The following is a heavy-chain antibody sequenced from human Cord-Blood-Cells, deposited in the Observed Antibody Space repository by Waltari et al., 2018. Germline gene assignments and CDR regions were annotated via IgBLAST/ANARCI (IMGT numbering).Heavy chain of an antibody. V-gene: IGHV4-61*01. J-gene: IGHJ6*02. CDR1: GGSVSSGSYY. CDR2: IYDSGST. CDR3: ARDPIAAAGMTRRMDV. D-gene: IGHD6-13*01. Sequence: QVQLQESGPGLVKPSETLSLTCTVSGGSVSSGSYYWSWIRQPPGKGLEWIGYIYDSGSTKYNPSLKSRVTISVDTSKNQFSLKLSSVTAADTAVYYCARDPIAAAGMTRRMDVWGQGTTVTVSS.